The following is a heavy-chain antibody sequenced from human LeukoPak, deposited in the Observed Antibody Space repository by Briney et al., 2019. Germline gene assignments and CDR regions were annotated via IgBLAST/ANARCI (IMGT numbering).Heavy chain of an antibody. Sequence: PGGSLRLSCAASGFTFSSYAMHWVRQAPGKGLEWVAVIWYDGSNKYYADSVKGRFTISRDNSKNTLYLQMNSLRAEDTAVYYCAREIVGYYDILTGYLQGAPRASGFDYWGQGTLVTVSS. V-gene: IGHV3-33*08. D-gene: IGHD3-9*01. CDR3: AREIVGYYDILTGYLQGAPRASGFDY. CDR1: GFTFSSYA. J-gene: IGHJ4*02. CDR2: IWYDGSNK.